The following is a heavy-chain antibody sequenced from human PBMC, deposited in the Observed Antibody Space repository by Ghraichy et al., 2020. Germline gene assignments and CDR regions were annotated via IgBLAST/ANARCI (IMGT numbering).Heavy chain of an antibody. Sequence: GGSLRLSCVASGVPLSTYNMHWVRQAPGRGLEWVSYITSSSGTMYYADSVKGRFTISRDNAKNSLYLDMNSLRDEDTAVYYCARGGLRVTMVQVIWGQGTMVTVSS. D-gene: IGHD3-10*01. CDR2: ITSSSGTM. J-gene: IGHJ3*02. V-gene: IGHV3-48*02. CDR3: ARGGLRVTMVQVI. CDR1: GVPLSTYN.